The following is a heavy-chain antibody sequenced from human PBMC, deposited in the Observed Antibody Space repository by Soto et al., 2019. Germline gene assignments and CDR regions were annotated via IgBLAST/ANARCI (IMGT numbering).Heavy chain of an antibody. CDR3: STRAYDTNGYYRFDP. D-gene: IGHD3-22*01. J-gene: IGHJ5*02. CDR2: INHSGRV. V-gene: IGHV4-34*01. CDR1: GGSFSGHS. Sequence: PXESLSLNCAVYGGSFSGHSWTWIRQSPGKGLEWIGDINHSGRVNYSPSLKSRVTISLDTSKNQFSLTLSAVTAADTAMYYCSTRAYDTNGYYRFDPWGHGTLVTVPS.